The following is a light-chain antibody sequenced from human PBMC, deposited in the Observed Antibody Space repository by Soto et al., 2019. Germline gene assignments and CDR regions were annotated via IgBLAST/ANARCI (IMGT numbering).Light chain of an antibody. J-gene: IGLJ1*01. CDR3: RTWADSRKGV. V-gene: IGLV1-44*01. CDR1: TSNIESHS. Sequence: QSVLTQPPSASGTPGQRIIISCSGSTSNIESHSVNWFQQVPGTAPRLLIITNNQRPSGVPDRFSGSKSGASASLAISGLQYEDEATYYCRTWADSRKGVLGTGTKVTVL. CDR2: TNN.